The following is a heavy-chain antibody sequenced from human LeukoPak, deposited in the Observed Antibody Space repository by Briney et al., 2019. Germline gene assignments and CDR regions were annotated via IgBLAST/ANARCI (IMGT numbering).Heavy chain of an antibody. Sequence: PGGSLRLSCAASGFTFSSYAMHWVRQAPGKGLEWVAVISYDGGNKYYADSVKGRFTISRDNSKNTLYLQMNSLRAEDTAVYYCARDGGGIAARPPGDYWGQGTLVTVSS. V-gene: IGHV3-30-3*01. CDR1: GFTFSSYA. CDR3: ARDGGGIAARPPGDY. D-gene: IGHD6-6*01. CDR2: ISYDGGNK. J-gene: IGHJ4*02.